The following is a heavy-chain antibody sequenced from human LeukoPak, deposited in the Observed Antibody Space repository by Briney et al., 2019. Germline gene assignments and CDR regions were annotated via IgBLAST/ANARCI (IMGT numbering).Heavy chain of an antibody. CDR3: ASWGEGALDN. J-gene: IGHJ4*02. V-gene: IGHV3-30*03. CDR2: ISKDGSVK. CDR1: GFTFSNYG. D-gene: IGHD1-26*01. Sequence: GGSLRLSCVASGFTFSNYGMQWVRQAPGKGLEWVAIISKDGSVKYYGDSVRGRFTISRDNAKKSLYLQMNSLRVEDTGVYYCASWGEGALDNWGQGTLVTVSS.